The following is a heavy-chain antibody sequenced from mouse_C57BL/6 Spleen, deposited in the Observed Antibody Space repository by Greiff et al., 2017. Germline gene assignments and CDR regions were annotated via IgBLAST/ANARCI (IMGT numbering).Heavy chain of an antibody. Sequence: EVQLQESGGGLVKPGGSLKLSCAASGFTFSDYGMHWVRQAPEKGLEWVAYISSGSSTIYYADTVKGRFTISRDNAKNTLFLQMTSLRSEDTAMYYCARHGVMDYWGQGTSVTVSS. V-gene: IGHV5-17*01. CDR1: GFTFSDYG. J-gene: IGHJ4*01. CDR3: ARHGVMDY. CDR2: ISSGSSTI.